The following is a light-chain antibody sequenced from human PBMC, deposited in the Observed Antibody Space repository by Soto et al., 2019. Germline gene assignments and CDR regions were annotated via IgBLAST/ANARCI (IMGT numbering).Light chain of an antibody. Sequence: DIQMTQSPSSLSASVGDRVTITCRASQSISSYLNWYQQKPGKAPKLLIYAASSLQSGVPSRFSGSRSGTDFTLTISSLQPEDFATYYCQPSYSTPYTFGQGTKLELK. V-gene: IGKV1-39*01. CDR2: AAS. CDR1: QSISSY. J-gene: IGKJ2*01. CDR3: QPSYSTPYT.